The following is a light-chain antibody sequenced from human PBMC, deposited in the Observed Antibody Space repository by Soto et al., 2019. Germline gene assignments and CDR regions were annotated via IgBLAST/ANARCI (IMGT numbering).Light chain of an antibody. CDR1: SSDVGGYNY. V-gene: IGLV2-14*03. CDR3: SSYTSSSTRV. CDR2: DVS. Sequence: QSVLTQPASVSGSPGQSITISCTGTSSDVGGYNYVSWYQHHPDKAPKLIIYDVSNRPSGVSIRFSGSKSDNTASLTISGLQAEDEADYYCSSYTSSSTRVFGTGTKVTVL. J-gene: IGLJ1*01.